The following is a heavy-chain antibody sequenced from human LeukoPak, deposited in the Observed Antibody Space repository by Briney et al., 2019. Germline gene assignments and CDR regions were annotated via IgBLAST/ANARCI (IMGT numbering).Heavy chain of an antibody. Sequence: GGSLRLSCAASGFTFSSYSMIWVRQAPGKGLEWGSSISSSSSYIYYADSVKGRFTISRDNAKTSLYLQMNSLRAEDTAVYYCARDPPPLDGQQLSYWGQGTLVTVSS. CDR1: GFTFSSYS. CDR2: ISSSSSYI. CDR3: ARDPPPLDGQQLSY. V-gene: IGHV3-21*01. D-gene: IGHD6-13*01. J-gene: IGHJ4*02.